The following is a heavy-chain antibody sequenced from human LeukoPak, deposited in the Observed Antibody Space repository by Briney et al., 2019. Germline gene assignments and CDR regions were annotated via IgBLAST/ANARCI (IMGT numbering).Heavy chain of an antibody. V-gene: IGHV3-21*01. J-gene: IGHJ4*02. CDR1: GFTFSSYS. CDR3: ARELGGDRDY. Sequence: GGSLRLSCAASGFTFSSYSMNWVRQAPGKGLEWVSSISSSSSYVYYADSVKGRFTISRDKAKNSLYLQMNSLRAEDTAVYYCARELGGDRDYWGQGTLVIVSS. D-gene: IGHD2-21*02. CDR2: ISSSSSYV.